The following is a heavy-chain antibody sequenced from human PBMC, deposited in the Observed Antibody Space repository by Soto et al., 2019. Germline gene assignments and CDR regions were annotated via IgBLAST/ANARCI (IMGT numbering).Heavy chain of an antibody. V-gene: IGHV3-23*01. CDR2: ITATGDRT. J-gene: IGHJ4*02. D-gene: IGHD3-22*01. CDR3: ATMNGYFEY. Sequence: GGSLRLSCADSGFRFSSYSMSWVRQTPGKGLEWVAAITATGDRTYYADSVTGRFTISRDNSKKTHYLQMTSPRAEDTAMYYCATMNGYFEYWGQGTPVTVSS. CDR1: GFRFSSYS.